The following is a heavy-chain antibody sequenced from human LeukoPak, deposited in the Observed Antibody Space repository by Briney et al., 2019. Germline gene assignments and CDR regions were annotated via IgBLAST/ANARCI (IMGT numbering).Heavy chain of an antibody. CDR2: IKQDGSEK. V-gene: IGHV3-7*01. Sequence: GESLRLSCAASGFTFSSYWMSWVRQAPGKGLEWVANIKQDGSEKYYVDSVKGRFTISRDNAKNSLYLQMNSLRAEDTAVYYCARVRGYYDSSGSNWFDPWGQGTLVTVSS. D-gene: IGHD3-22*01. CDR3: ARVRGYYDSSGSNWFDP. J-gene: IGHJ5*02. CDR1: GFTFSSYW.